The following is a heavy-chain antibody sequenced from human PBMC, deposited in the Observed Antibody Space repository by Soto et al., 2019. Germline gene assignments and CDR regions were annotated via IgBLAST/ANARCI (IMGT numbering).Heavy chain of an antibody. CDR3: ARSGCRGGSCYYYYGMDV. V-gene: IGHV1-69*12. D-gene: IGHD2-15*01. J-gene: IGHJ6*02. CDR2: IIPIFGTA. Sequence: QVQLVQSGAEVKKPGSSVKVSCKASGGTFSSYAISWVRQAPGQGLEWMGGIIPIFGTANYARKFQGRVTITANESTSTAYMELSSLRSEDTAVYYCARSGCRGGSCYYYYGMDVWGQGTTVTVSS. CDR1: GGTFSSYA.